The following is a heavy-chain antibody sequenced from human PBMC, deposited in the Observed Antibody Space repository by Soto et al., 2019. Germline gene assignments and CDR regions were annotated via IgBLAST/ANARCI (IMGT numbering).Heavy chain of an antibody. J-gene: IGHJ6*02. CDR3: ARGFYHVVVVAATDYGMDV. Sequence: GASVKVSCKASGYTFTSYYMHWVRQAPGQGIERMGIINPSGGSTSYAQKFQGRVTMTRDTSTSTVYMELSSLRSEDTAVYYCARGFYHVVVVAATDYGMDVWGQGTTVTVSS. D-gene: IGHD2-15*01. CDR1: GYTFTSYY. V-gene: IGHV1-46*01. CDR2: INPSGGST.